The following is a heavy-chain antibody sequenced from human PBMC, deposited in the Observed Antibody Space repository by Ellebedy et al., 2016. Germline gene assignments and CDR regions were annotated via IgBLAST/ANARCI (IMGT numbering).Heavy chain of an antibody. V-gene: IGHV3-23*01. J-gene: IGHJ3*02. D-gene: IGHD3-3*01. CDR2: ISGSGGST. Sequence: GESLKISXAASGFTFSSYAMSWVRQAPGKGLEWVSAISGSGGSTYYADSVKGRFTISRDNSKNTLYLQMNSLRAEDTAVYYCAKVPYYDFWSGRYGAFDIWGQGTMVTVSS. CDR1: GFTFSSYA. CDR3: AKVPYYDFWSGRYGAFDI.